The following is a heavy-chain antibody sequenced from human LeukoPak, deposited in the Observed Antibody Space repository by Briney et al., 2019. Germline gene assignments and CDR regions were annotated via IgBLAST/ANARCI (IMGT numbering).Heavy chain of an antibody. CDR1: GGSFSGYY. CDR2: IYYSGST. V-gene: IGHV4-59*01. J-gene: IGHJ6*03. Sequence: ETLSLTCAVYGGSFSGYYWSWIRQPPGKGLEWIGYIYYSGSTNYNPSLKSRVTISVDTSKNQFSLKLSSVTAADTAVYYCARETSQKGAHYMDVWGKGTTVTISS. D-gene: IGHD3-16*01. CDR3: ARETSQKGAHYMDV.